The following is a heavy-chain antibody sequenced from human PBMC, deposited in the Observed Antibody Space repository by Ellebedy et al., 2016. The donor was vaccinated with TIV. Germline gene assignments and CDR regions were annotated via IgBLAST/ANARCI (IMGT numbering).Heavy chain of an antibody. CDR2: ISVDGSKE. J-gene: IGHJ4*02. CDR1: GFTFSDYA. V-gene: IGHV3-30-3*01. CDR3: ASRSGSYPPKIDY. D-gene: IGHD3-10*01. Sequence: GGSLRLSXAASGFTFSDYAMHWVRQAPGKGLEWVTLISVDGSKEYYADSVKGRFTVSRDNSKNTLYLQMNSLRAEDTAVYYCASRSGSYPPKIDYWGQGTLVTVSS.